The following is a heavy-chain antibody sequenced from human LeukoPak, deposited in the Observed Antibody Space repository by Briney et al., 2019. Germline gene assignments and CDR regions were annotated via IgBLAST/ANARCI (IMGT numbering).Heavy chain of an antibody. Sequence: ASVKVSCKASGYTFTTYNINWVRQAPGQGLEWMEWISGYNGNTNYAQKLQGRVTMTTDTSTSTAYMELRSLKSDDTAVYYCASLKNYYDSSGYLVTDAFDIWGQGTMVTVSS. CDR3: ASLKNYYDSSGYLVTDAFDI. J-gene: IGHJ3*02. D-gene: IGHD3-22*01. CDR1: GYTFTTYN. CDR2: ISGYNGNT. V-gene: IGHV1-18*01.